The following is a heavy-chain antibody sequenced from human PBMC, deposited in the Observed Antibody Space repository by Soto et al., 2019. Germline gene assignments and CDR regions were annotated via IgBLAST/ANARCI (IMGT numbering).Heavy chain of an antibody. J-gene: IGHJ6*02. V-gene: IGHV3-30*18. CDR1: GFTFSSYG. Sequence: GGSLRLSCAASGFTFSSYGMHWVRQAPGKGLEWVAVISYDGSNKYYADSVKGRFTISRDNSKNTLYLQMNSLRAEDTAVYYCAKDYSSPYYYGSGSYYTGMDVWGQGTTVTVSS. D-gene: IGHD3-10*01. CDR2: ISYDGSNK. CDR3: AKDYSSPYYYGSGSYYTGMDV.